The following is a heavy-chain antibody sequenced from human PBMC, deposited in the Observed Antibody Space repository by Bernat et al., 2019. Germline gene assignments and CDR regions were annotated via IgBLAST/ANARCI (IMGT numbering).Heavy chain of an antibody. V-gene: IGHV3-73*01. D-gene: IGHD6-19*01. CDR1: GFTFSGSA. J-gene: IGHJ1*01. CDR3: ARDVPRAVAGTRPFQH. Sequence: EVQLVESGGGLVQPGGSLKLFCAASGFTFSGSAMHWVRQASGKGLEWVGRIRSKANSYATAYAASVKGRFTISRDYSKNTAYLQMNSLKTEDTAVYYCARDVPRAVAGTRPFQHWGQGTLVTVSS. CDR2: IRSKANSYAT.